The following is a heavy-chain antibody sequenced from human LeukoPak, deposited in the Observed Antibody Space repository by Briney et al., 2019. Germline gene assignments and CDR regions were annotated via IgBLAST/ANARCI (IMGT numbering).Heavy chain of an antibody. D-gene: IGHD5-18*01. Sequence: SETLSLTCAVSGGSISSSNWWGWVRQPPGKGLEWIGEIYHSGSTNYNPSLKSRVTISVDKSKNQFSLKLSSVTAADTAVYYCARGGGIQLWLRDAFDIWGQGTMVTVSS. CDR1: GGSISSSNW. J-gene: IGHJ3*02. CDR2: IYHSGST. CDR3: ARGGGIQLWLRDAFDI. V-gene: IGHV4-4*02.